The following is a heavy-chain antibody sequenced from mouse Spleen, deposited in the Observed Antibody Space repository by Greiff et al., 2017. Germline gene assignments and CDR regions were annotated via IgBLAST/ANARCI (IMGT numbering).Heavy chain of an antibody. D-gene: IGHD2-1*01. CDR2: INPYNGDT. CDR1: GYSFTGYF. Sequence: EVKLQESGPELVKPGDSVKISCKASGYSFTGYFMNWVMQSHGKSLEWIGRINPYNGDTFYNQKFKGKATLTVDKSSSTAHMELRSLTSEDSAVYYCARYGNWGYFDVWGAGTTVTVSS. CDR3: ARYGNWGYFDV. V-gene: IGHV1-20*01. J-gene: IGHJ1*01.